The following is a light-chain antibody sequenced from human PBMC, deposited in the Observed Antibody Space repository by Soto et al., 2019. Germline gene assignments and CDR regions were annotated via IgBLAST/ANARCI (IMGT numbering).Light chain of an antibody. Sequence: EIVVTQSPATLSLSPGERATLSCRASQSVSSYLAWYQQKPGQAPRLLIYGASSRATGIPDRFSGSGSGTDFTLTISRLEPEDSAVYYCQQYGSSPYTFGQGTKLEIK. CDR3: QQYGSSPYT. CDR2: GAS. V-gene: IGKV3-20*01. J-gene: IGKJ2*01. CDR1: QSVSSY.